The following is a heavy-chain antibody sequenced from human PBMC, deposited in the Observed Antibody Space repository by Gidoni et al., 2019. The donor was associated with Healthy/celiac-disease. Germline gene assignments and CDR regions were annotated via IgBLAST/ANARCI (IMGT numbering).Heavy chain of an antibody. D-gene: IGHD6-13*01. J-gene: IGHJ4*02. CDR1: GFTFSSYG. CDR3: AKDLGDSSSWYAGGY. CDR2: ISYDGSNK. Sequence: QVQLVESGGGVVQPGRSLRLSCAASGFTFSSYGMHWVRQAPGKGLEWVAVISYDGSNKYYADSVKGRFTISRDNSKNTLYLQMNSLRAEDTAVYYCAKDLGDSSSWYAGGYWGQGTLVTVSS. V-gene: IGHV3-30*18.